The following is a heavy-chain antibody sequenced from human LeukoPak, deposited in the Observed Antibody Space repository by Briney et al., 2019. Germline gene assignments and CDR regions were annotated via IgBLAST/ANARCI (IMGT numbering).Heavy chain of an antibody. J-gene: IGHJ4*02. Sequence: PSETLSLTCTVSGGSITSSGYYWGWIRQPPGKGLEWIGSIYYSGSTYYNPSLKSRLTISVDTSKNQFSLKLSSVTASDTALYFCARLASSWLQADYWGQGTLVTVSS. CDR1: GGSITSSGYY. D-gene: IGHD6-13*01. CDR3: ARLASSWLQADY. CDR2: IYYSGST. V-gene: IGHV4-39*01.